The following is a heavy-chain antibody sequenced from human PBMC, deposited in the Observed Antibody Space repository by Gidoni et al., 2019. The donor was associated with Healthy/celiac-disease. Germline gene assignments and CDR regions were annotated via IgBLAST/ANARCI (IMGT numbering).Heavy chain of an antibody. CDR3: ARSAVVVQGVIEKRKSRYYMDV. D-gene: IGHD3-10*01. J-gene: IGHJ6*03. CDR1: GFTFSSYG. V-gene: IGHV3-33*01. CDR2: IWYDGSNK. Sequence: QVQLVESGGGVVQPGRSLRLSCAASGFTFSSYGMHWVRPAPGKGLEWVAVIWYDGSNKYYADSVKGRFTISRDNSKNTLYLQMNSLRAEDTAVYYCARSAVVVQGVIEKRKSRYYMDVWGKGTTVTVSS.